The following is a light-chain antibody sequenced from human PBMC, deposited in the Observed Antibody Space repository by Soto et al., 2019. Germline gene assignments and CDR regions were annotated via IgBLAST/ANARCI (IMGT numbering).Light chain of an antibody. V-gene: IGKV3-15*01. CDR2: GAS. CDR3: QQYNNWLLFT. Sequence: EIVMTQSPATLSVSPGERATLSCRASQSVSSNLAWYQQKPGQAPRLLIYGASTRATGIPARFSGSGSGTECTLTISSLQSEDFAVYYCQQYNNWLLFTFGPGTKVDIK. J-gene: IGKJ3*01. CDR1: QSVSSN.